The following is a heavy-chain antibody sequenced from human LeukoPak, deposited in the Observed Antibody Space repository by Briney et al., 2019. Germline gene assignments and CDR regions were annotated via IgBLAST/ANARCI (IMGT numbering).Heavy chain of an antibody. V-gene: IGHV4-59*13. CDR3: ARVRVLSRFDP. CDR2: IYYSGST. Sequence: PSGTLALTFPVSGGPISSYYWSLVRPPPGEGTGWIGYIYYSGSTNYNPSLKRRVTISVDTSKNQFSLKLSSVTAADTAVYYCARVRVLSRFDPWGQGTLVTVSS. D-gene: IGHD3-3*01. J-gene: IGHJ5*02. CDR1: GGPISSYY.